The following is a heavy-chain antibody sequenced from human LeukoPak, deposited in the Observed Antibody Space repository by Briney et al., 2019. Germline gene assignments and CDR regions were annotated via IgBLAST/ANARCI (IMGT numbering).Heavy chain of an antibody. CDR2: INGDGSNT. CDR3: ARRSPEYYYYAMDV. Sequence: QPGGSLRLSCVASGFTFSSYWMHWVRQAPGKGLVWVSRINGDGSNTNYADSVKGRFTISRDNAKNTLYLQMHSLRAEDTAVYYCARRSPEYYYYAMDVWGQGTTVTVSS. V-gene: IGHV3-74*01. CDR1: GFTFSSYW. D-gene: IGHD1-14*01. J-gene: IGHJ6*02.